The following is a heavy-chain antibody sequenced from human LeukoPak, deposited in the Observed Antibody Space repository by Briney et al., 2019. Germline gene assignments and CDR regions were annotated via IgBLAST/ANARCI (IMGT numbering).Heavy chain of an antibody. CDR3: AKGRSADITAAINY. D-gene: IGHD6-25*01. J-gene: IGHJ4*02. CDR2: IGGSGDST. CDR1: GFTFINSA. Sequence: GGSLRLSCAASGFTFINSAMNWVRQGPGKWLEWVSGIGGSGDSTYYADSVKGRFTISGDSSNNTLFLQINSLRAADTAAYYCAKGRSADITAAINYWGQGTLVTVSS. V-gene: IGHV3-23*01.